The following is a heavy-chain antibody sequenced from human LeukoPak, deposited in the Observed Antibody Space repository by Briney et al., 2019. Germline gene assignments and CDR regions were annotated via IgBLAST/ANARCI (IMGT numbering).Heavy chain of an antibody. CDR2: INPNSGGT. CDR1: GYTFTDYY. V-gene: IGHV1-2*02. Sequence: GASVKVSCKASGYTFTDYYMHWVRQAAGQGLEWMGWINPNSGGTNYAQKFQGRVTMTRDTSISAAYMELSRLTSDDTAVYYCARDIGYGDYAGQDYWGQGALVTVSS. J-gene: IGHJ4*02. D-gene: IGHD4-17*01. CDR3: ARDIGYGDYAGQDY.